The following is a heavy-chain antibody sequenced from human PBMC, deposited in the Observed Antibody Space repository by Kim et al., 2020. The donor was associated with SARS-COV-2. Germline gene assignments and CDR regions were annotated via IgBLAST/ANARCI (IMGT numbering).Heavy chain of an antibody. D-gene: IGHD3-3*01. J-gene: IGHJ5*02. CDR2: IYHSGST. CDR1: GGSISSGGYS. CDR3: ARGSFWSGSGWFDP. Sequence: SETLSLTCAVSGGSISSGGYSWSWIRQPPGKGLEWIGYIYHSGSTYYNPSLKSRVTISVDRSKNQFSLKLSSVTAADTAVYYCARGSFWSGSGWFDPWGQGTLVTVSS. V-gene: IGHV4-30-2*01.